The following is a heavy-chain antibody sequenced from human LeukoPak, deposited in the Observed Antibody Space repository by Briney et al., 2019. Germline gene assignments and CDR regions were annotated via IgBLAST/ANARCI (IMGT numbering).Heavy chain of an antibody. D-gene: IGHD3-16*01. CDR1: GFPFTSYG. CDR3: TKAGGVDDYGMDI. CDR2: ISYDGSDK. Sequence: GGSLRLSCVASGFPFTSYGMHWVRQAPGKGLEWVAAISYDGSDKYYADSVKGRFTISRDNSKNTLYLQMNSLRTEDTAVYHCTKAGGVDDYGMDIWGRGTTVTVSS. J-gene: IGHJ6*02. V-gene: IGHV3-30*18.